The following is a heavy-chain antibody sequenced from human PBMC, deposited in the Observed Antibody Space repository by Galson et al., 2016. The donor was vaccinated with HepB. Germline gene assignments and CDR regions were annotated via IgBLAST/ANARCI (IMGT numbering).Heavy chain of an antibody. Sequence: SLRLSCAASGFTFSSYAMHWVRQAPGKGLEWVAVISFDGSNNLYADSVKGRFTISRDNSKNTLYLQMNSLRAEDTAVYYCARETFSSGWWPLDYWGQGTLVTVSS. CDR2: ISFDGSNN. CDR3: ARETFSSGWWPLDY. J-gene: IGHJ4*02. CDR1: GFTFSSYA. D-gene: IGHD2-15*01. V-gene: IGHV3-30-3*01.